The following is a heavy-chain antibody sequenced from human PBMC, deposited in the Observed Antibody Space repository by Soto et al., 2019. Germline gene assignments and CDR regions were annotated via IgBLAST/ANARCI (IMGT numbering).Heavy chain of an antibody. Sequence: EVQLVESGGGLVKPGGSLRLSCAASGFTFSSYSMNWVRQAPGKGLEWVSSISSSSSYIYYADSVKGRFTSSRDNAKNSLYLQMNSLRAEDTAVYYCARYPSVPAATRWFDPWGQGTLVTVSS. V-gene: IGHV3-21*01. CDR1: GFTFSSYS. J-gene: IGHJ5*02. CDR3: ARYPSVPAATRWFDP. D-gene: IGHD2-2*01. CDR2: ISSSSSYI.